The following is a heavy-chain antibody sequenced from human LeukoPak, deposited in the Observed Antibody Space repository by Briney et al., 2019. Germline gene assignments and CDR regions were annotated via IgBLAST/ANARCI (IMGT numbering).Heavy chain of an antibody. Sequence: GGSLRLSCAASGFTFSSYAMSWVRQAPGKGLEWVSGTSGSGGHTYYADSVKGRFTISRDNSKSTLYLQMNRLGAEDTAIYYCMKGAVWGQGTLATVSS. CDR3: MKGAV. V-gene: IGHV3-23*01. CDR2: TSGSGGHT. CDR1: GFTFSSYA. J-gene: IGHJ4*02.